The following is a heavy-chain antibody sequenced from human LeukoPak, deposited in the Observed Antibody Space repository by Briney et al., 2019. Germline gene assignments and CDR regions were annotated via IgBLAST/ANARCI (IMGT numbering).Heavy chain of an antibody. CDR3: ARVLYASSVNVIDY. CDR2: MNEYGTEK. V-gene: IGHV3-7*01. J-gene: IGHJ4*02. Sequence: PGGSLTLSCAASGFTFSRYWMNWVRQAPGKGLEWVANMNEYGTEKYYVGSVRGRFTISRDNAEKSLFLHMNSLRVEDTAVYRCARVLYASSVNVIDYWGPGTLVTVSS. D-gene: IGHD3-22*01. CDR1: GFTFSRYW.